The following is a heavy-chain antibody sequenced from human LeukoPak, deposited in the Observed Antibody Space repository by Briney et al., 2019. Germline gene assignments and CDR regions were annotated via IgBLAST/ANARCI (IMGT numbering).Heavy chain of an antibody. J-gene: IGHJ4*02. D-gene: IGHD3-10*01. CDR2: IYYSGST. Sequence: PGGSLRLSCAASGFTFSSNAMSWIRQPPGKGLEWIGYIYYSGSTNYNPSLKSRVTISVDTSKNQFSLKLSSVTAADTAVYYCAGREWFGELLYSYWGQGTLVTVSS. V-gene: IGHV4-59*01. CDR3: AGREWFGELLYSY. CDR1: GFTFSSNA.